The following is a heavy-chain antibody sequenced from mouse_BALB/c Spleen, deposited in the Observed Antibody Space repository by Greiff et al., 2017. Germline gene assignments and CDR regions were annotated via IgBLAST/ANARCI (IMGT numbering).Heavy chain of an antibody. Sequence: EVQLQQSGPELVKPGASVKMSCKASGYTFTSYVMHWVKQKPGQGLEWIGYINPYNDGTKYNEKFKGKATLTSDKSSSTAYMELSSLTSEDSAVYYCAQEGDYYYGGFAYWGQGTLVTVSA. CDR3: AQEGDYYYGGFAY. CDR2: INPYNDGT. J-gene: IGHJ3*01. D-gene: IGHD1-1*01. CDR1: GYTFTSYV. V-gene: IGHV1-14*01.